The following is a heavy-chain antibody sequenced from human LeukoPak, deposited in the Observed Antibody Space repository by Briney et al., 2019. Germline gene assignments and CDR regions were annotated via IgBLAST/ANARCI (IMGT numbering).Heavy chain of an antibody. D-gene: IGHD2-2*01. CDR2: INPSGGST. J-gene: IGHJ6*02. CDR3: ARGLRGIDCSSTSCFNYYYYYGMDV. CDR1: GYTFTSYY. V-gene: IGHV1-46*01. Sequence: GASVKVSCKASGYTFTSYYMHWVRQAPGQGLEWMGIINPSGGSTSYAQKFQGRVTMTRDTSTSTVYMELSSLRSEDTAVYYCARGLRGIDCSSTSCFNYYYYYGMDVWGQGTTVTVSS.